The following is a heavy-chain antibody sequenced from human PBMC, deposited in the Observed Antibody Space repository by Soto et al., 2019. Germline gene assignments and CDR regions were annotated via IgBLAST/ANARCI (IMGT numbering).Heavy chain of an antibody. D-gene: IGHD1-26*01. Sequence: EVQLVESGGGLVQPGGSLRLSCAASGFTFTNYWMHLVRQAPGKGLQGVARVDGEGSGTRSADSVKGRFTIYRDNVKCTLSLQMNLRRAHDTAGYDCGSVFEHRGWGTLVTVSS. V-gene: IGHV3-74*01. CDR2: VDGEGSGT. CDR1: GFTFTNYW. CDR3: GSVFEH. J-gene: IGHJ4*02.